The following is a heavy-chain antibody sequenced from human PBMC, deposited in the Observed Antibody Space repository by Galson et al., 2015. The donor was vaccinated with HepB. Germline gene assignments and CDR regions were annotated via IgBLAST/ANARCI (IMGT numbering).Heavy chain of an antibody. CDR3: ARDGGFDDYGDFLDY. D-gene: IGHD4-17*01. V-gene: IGHV3-30*04. CDR1: GFTFSSHA. Sequence: SLRLSCAASGFTFSSHATHWVRQAPGKGLEWVAIISYDGSNKYYADSVKGRFTISRDNSKNTLYLQMNSLRGDDTAVYFCARDGGFDDYGDFLDYWGQGTLVTVSS. J-gene: IGHJ4*02. CDR2: ISYDGSNK.